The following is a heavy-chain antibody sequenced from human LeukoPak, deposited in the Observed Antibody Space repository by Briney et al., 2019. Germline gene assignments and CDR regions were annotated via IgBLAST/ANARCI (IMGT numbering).Heavy chain of an antibody. J-gene: IGHJ4*02. Sequence: GRSLRLSCAASGFTFSSYGMHWVRQAPGKGLEWVAAIWYDGSNKYYADSVKGRFTISRDNSKNTLYLQMNSLRAEDTAVYYCARGRRKITIFGVVIARPTYYFDYWGQGTLVTVSS. D-gene: IGHD3-3*01. CDR2: IWYDGSNK. CDR3: ARGRRKITIFGVVIARPTYYFDY. V-gene: IGHV3-33*01. CDR1: GFTFSSYG.